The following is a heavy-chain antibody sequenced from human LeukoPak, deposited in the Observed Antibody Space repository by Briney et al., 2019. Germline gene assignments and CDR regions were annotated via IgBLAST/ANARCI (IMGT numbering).Heavy chain of an antibody. CDR3: ARADIVLMVYAISWFDP. D-gene: IGHD2-8*01. CDR1: GGSFSGYY. J-gene: IGHJ5*02. Sequence: SETLSLTCAVYGGSFSGYYWSWIRQPPGKGLEWIGEINHSGSTNYNPSLKSRVTISVDTSKNQFSLKLSSVTAADTAVYYCARADIVLMVYAISWFDPWGQGTLVTVSS. CDR2: INHSGST. V-gene: IGHV4-34*01.